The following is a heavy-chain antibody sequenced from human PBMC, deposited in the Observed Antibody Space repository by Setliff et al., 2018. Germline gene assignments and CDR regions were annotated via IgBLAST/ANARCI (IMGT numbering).Heavy chain of an antibody. Sequence: NPSETLSLTCAVFGGSFSGYSWSWIRQPPGKGLEWIGEINHSGSTNYNPSLKSRVTISVDTSKNQFSLKMSSVTAADTAVYYCARRGIAGRHNFQHWGQGTLVTVSS. CDR1: GGSFSGYS. CDR2: INHSGST. D-gene: IGHD6-6*01. CDR3: ARRGIAGRHNFQH. J-gene: IGHJ1*01. V-gene: IGHV4-34*01.